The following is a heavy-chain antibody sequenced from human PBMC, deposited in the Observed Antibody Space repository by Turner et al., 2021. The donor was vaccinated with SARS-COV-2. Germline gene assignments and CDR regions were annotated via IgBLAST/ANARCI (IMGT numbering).Heavy chain of an antibody. D-gene: IGHD3-10*01. CDR1: GGSISSGAYY. CDR2: IYYSGTT. J-gene: IGHJ4*02. V-gene: IGHV4-31*03. Sequence: QVRLQESGPGLLKPSQTLSLTCTVSGGSISSGAYYWSWIRQHPGKGLEWIGYIYYSGTTYYNPSLESRVTISLDTSKNQCSLNLSSVTAADTAVYYCARTGSYGAAGDYWGQGTLVTVSS. CDR3: ARTGSYGAAGDY.